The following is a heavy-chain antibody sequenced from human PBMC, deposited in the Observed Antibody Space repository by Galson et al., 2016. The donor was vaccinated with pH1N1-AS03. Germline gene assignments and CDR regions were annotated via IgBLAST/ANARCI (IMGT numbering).Heavy chain of an antibody. CDR3: AIEDYGGSSRLDY. V-gene: IGHV3-30*03. CDR1: GFTFSHYG. CDR2: ISYDGSNE. J-gene: IGHJ4*03. Sequence: SLRLSCAASGFTFSHYGMHWVRQAPGKGLEWVAVISYDGSNENYADSVKGRFTISRDNSKNTLSLQMNTLRSDDTAVYYCAIEDYGGSSRLDYWGHGILVTVSS. D-gene: IGHD4/OR15-4a*01.